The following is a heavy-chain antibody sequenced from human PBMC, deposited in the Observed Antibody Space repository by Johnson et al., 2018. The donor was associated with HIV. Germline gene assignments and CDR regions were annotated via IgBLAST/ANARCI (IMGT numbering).Heavy chain of an antibody. V-gene: IGHV3-7*03. CDR3: ARAPRWFNVFDI. CDR2: IKQDGSEK. Sequence: VQLVESGGGLVQPGGSLRLSCAASGFTFSSYAMSWVRQAPGTGLEWVANIKQDGSEKYYVDSVKGRFTISRDNAKNSLYLQMNSLRAEDTAVYYCARAPRWFNVFDIWGQGTMVTVSS. D-gene: IGHD4-23*01. J-gene: IGHJ3*02. CDR1: GFTFSSYA.